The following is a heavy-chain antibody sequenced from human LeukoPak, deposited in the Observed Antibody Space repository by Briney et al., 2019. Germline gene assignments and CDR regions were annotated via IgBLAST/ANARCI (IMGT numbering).Heavy chain of an antibody. Sequence: PSETLSLTCTVSGGSISSYYWSWIRQPPGKGLEWIGYIYYSGTTTYSPSLKSRVTISVDTSKNQFSLRLSSVTAADTAVYYCVRHASGYDAFDIWGQGTMVTVSS. CDR2: IYYSGTT. CDR1: GGSISSYY. J-gene: IGHJ3*02. D-gene: IGHD6-13*01. V-gene: IGHV4-59*08. CDR3: VRHASGYDAFDI.